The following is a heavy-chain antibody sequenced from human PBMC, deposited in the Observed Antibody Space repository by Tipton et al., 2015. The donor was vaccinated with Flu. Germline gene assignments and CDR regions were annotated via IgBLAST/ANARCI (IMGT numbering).Heavy chain of an antibody. Sequence: TLSLTCAVYGGSFSGNYWSWIRQPPGKGLEWIGEINRSGTTSYNPSLKSRVTISLDTSKNQFSLDLSSVTAADTAVYYCAGQFAIAVVPAAVDYWGQGTLVTVSS. D-gene: IGHD2-2*01. V-gene: IGHV4-34*01. CDR1: GGSFSGNY. CDR3: AGQFAIAVVPAAVDY. J-gene: IGHJ4*02. CDR2: INRSGTT.